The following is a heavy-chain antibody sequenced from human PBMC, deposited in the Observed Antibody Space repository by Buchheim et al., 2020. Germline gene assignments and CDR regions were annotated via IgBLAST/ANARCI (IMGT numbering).Heavy chain of an antibody. CDR3: AKEIYCSSTSCYHGMDV. CDR2: ISGSGDST. V-gene: IGHV3-23*01. CDR1: GFTFSSYA. J-gene: IGHJ6*02. Sequence: EVQLLESGGGLVQPGGSLRLSCAASGFTFSSYAMSWVRQAPGKGLEWVSAISGSGDSTYYADSCKGRFTISRDNSKNMLYLQMNSLRAEDTAVYYCAKEIYCSSTSCYHGMDVWGQGTT. D-gene: IGHD2-2*01.